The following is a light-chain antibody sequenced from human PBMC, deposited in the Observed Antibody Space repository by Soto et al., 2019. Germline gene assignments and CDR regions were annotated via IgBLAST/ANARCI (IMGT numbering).Light chain of an antibody. CDR1: SSDVGGYNY. CDR2: DVS. J-gene: IGLJ2*01. CDR3: SSYTSSSTLV. Sequence: QSALTQPASVSGSPGQSITISCTGTSSDVGGYNYVSWYQQHPGKAPKLMIYDVSNRPSVVSNRFSGSKSGNTASLTISRLQAEDEADYYCSSYTSSSTLVFGGGTKLTVL. V-gene: IGLV2-14*01.